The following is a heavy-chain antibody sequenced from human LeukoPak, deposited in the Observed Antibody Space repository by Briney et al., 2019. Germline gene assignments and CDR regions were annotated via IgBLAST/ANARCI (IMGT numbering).Heavy chain of an antibody. CDR1: GGSFSGYY. J-gene: IGHJ5*02. Sequence: PSETLSLTCAVYGGSFSGYYWSWIRQPPGKGLEWIGEINHSGSTNYDPSLKSRFTISVDTSKNQFSLKLSSVTAADTAVYYCASQGVTTTYNWFDPWGQGTLVTVSS. CDR3: ASQGVTTTYNWFDP. V-gene: IGHV4-34*01. D-gene: IGHD4-17*01. CDR2: INHSGST.